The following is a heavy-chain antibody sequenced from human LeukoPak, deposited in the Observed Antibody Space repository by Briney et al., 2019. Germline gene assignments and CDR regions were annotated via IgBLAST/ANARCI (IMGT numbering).Heavy chain of an antibody. CDR2: IIPIFGTA. D-gene: IGHD3-10*01. Sequence: ASVKVSCEASGGTFSSYAISWVRQAPGQGLEWMGGIIPIFGTANYAQKFQGRVTITTDESTSTAYMELSSLRSEDTAVYYCARLGYGSGSHFDYWGQGTLVTFSS. V-gene: IGHV1-69*05. CDR1: GGTFSSYA. CDR3: ARLGYGSGSHFDY. J-gene: IGHJ4*02.